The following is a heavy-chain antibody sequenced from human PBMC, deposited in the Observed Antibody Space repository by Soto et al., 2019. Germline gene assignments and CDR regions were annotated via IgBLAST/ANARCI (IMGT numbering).Heavy chain of an antibody. D-gene: IGHD2-15*01. CDR3: ARRDSGGFYRFFDS. J-gene: IGHJ4*02. Sequence: SVKVSCKASGGSLSTNPISWVRQAPGQGLEWMGGTGSGTGPGNHAQKFQGRLTVTADKSTSTVYMELTNLSSEDTAVYYCARRDSGGFYRFFDSWGQGTXVTLSS. CDR2: TGSGTGPG. CDR1: GGSLSTNP. V-gene: IGHV1-69*06.